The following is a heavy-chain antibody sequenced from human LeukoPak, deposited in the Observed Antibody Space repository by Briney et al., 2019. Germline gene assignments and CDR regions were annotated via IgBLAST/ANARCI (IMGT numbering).Heavy chain of an antibody. CDR1: GFTFSSYS. Sequence: PGGSLRLSCAASGFTFSSYSMNWVRQAPGKGLGWVSSISSSSSYIYYADSVKGRFTISRDNAKNSLYLQMNSLRAEDTAVYYCARENAYCSGGSCYGRWFDPWGQGTLVTVSS. J-gene: IGHJ5*02. V-gene: IGHV3-21*01. D-gene: IGHD2-15*01. CDR3: ARENAYCSGGSCYGRWFDP. CDR2: ISSSSSYI.